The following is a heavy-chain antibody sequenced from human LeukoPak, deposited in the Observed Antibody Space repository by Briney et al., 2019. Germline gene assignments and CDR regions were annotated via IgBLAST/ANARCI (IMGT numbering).Heavy chain of an antibody. CDR2: INPNNGGT. V-gene: IGHV1-2*02. J-gene: IGHJ3*02. Sequence: ASVKVSCKASGYTFTGYYMHWVRQAPGQGLEWIGWINPNNGGTNYAQKFQGRVTMTRDTSISTAYMELSRLRSDDTAVYYCARISYNIRYRDAFDIWGQGTMVTVSS. D-gene: IGHD2-8*01. CDR3: ARISYNIRYRDAFDI. CDR1: GYTFTGYY.